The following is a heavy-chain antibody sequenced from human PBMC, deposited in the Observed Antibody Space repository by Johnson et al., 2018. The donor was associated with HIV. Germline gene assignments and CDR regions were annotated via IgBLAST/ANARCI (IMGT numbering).Heavy chain of an antibody. CDR3: VRGRIVDLRGGGFDI. CDR1: SLNFIASC. V-gene: IGHV3-30-3*01. D-gene: IGHD1-26*01. CDR2: ISFDGSKE. Sequence: QVEPRGAVFHPGMFSRLSCASISLNFIASCMHWVRQAPGKGLEWVAVISFDGSKEYYADSVKGRFTISRDNSNNTLHLQMSSLRAEDTAIYYCVRGRIVDLRGGGFDIWGQGTRVIVSS. J-gene: IGHJ3*02.